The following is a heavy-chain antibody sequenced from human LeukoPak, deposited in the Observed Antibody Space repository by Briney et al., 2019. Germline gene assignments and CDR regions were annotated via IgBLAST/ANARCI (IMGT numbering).Heavy chain of an antibody. CDR1: GYSISSGYY. CDR3: ARVRYCISTSCP. V-gene: IGHV4-38-2*02. D-gene: IGHD2-2*01. CDR2: IYHSGST. J-gene: IGHJ5*02. Sequence: SETLSLTCTVSGYSISSGYYWGWIRQPPGKGLEWIGSIYHSGSTYYNPSHKSRVTISVDTSKNQFSLKLSSVTAADTAVYYCARVRYCISTSCPWGQGTLVTVSS.